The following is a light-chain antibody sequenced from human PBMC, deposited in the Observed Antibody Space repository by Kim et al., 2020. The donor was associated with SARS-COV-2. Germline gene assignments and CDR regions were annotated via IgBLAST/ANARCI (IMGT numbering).Light chain of an antibody. V-gene: IGLV1-47*01. CDR2: RDS. J-gene: IGLJ2*01. CDR1: RSSFEYNE. Sequence: GQKVIISRSGSRSSFEYNEVHWYHHPPGTAPNLHIYRDSQLPSGVPARFSGSNAGTSASRAITGLRSEDEATYFGAAWDDSLDGPAFGGGTTLTVL. CDR3: AAWDDSLDGPA.